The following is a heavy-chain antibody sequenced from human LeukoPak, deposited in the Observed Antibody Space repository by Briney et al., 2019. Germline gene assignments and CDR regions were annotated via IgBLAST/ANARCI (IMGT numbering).Heavy chain of an antibody. Sequence: SETLSLTCTVSGGSITNYYWNCIRQPAGKGLEWVGRIYTSGSTNYNPSLKSRVTMSVDTSKNQFSLKLTSVTAADTAAYYCARGLFRGVRTDPSCNYYMDVWGKGTTVTVSS. V-gene: IGHV4-4*07. CDR2: IYTSGST. CDR1: GGSITNYY. J-gene: IGHJ6*03. D-gene: IGHD3-10*01. CDR3: ARGLFRGVRTDPSCNYYMDV.